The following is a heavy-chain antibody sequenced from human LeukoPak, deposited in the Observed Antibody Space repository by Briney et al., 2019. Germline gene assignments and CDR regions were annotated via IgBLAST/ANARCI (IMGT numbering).Heavy chain of an antibody. CDR1: GFTFSSYG. CDR2: ISHTGNA. D-gene: IGHD6-19*01. CDR3: AGGSEFSSGWEDY. J-gene: IGHJ4*02. V-gene: IGHV4-34*08. Sequence: GSLRLSCAASGFTFSSYGMSWIRQTPGKGLEWIGEISHTGNAKYKSSLASRATISLDTSQNEFSLRLTSVTAADTAIYYCAGGSEFSSGWEDYWGQGTVVIVSS.